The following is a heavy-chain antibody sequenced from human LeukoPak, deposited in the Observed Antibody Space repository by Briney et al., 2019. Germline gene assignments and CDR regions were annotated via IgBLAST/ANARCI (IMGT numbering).Heavy chain of an antibody. CDR2: IYYSGNT. J-gene: IGHJ4*02. CDR1: GGSISSSSYY. Sequence: SETLSLTCTVSGGSISSSSYYWGWIRQPPGKGLEWIGSIYYSGNTYYNPSLKSRVTISADTSKNQFSLKLSSVTAADTAVYYCARHVTYFDYWGQGTLVTVSS. CDR3: ARHVTYFDY. D-gene: IGHD3-16*02. V-gene: IGHV4-39*01.